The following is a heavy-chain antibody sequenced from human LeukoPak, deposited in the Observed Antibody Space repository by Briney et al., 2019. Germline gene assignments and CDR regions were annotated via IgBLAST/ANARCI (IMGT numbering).Heavy chain of an antibody. Sequence: PGESLRLSCAASGFTFTTYWMSWVRQAPGKGLEWVSAISGSGGSTYYADSVKGRFTISRDNSKNTLYLQMNSLRAEDTAVYYCAKDGGEYYDILTGYYPRLYYMDVWGKGTTVTISS. CDR2: ISGSGGST. CDR1: GFTFTTYW. D-gene: IGHD3-9*01. CDR3: AKDGGEYYDILTGYYPRLYYMDV. V-gene: IGHV3-23*01. J-gene: IGHJ6*03.